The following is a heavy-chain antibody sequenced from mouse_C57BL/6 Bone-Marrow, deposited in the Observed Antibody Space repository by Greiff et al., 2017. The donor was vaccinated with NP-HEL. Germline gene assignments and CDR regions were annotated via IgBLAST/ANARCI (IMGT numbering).Heavy chain of an antibody. CDR3: AAIYYDYDGFAY. J-gene: IGHJ3*01. Sequence: VKLQQSGAELVKPGASVKVSCKASGYTFTSYWMHWVKQRPGQGLEWIGRIHPSDSDTNYNQKFKGKATLTVDKSSSTAYMQLSSLTSEDSAVYYCAAIYYDYDGFAYWGQGTLVTVSA. CDR2: IHPSDSDT. D-gene: IGHD2-4*01. CDR1: GYTFTSYW. V-gene: IGHV1-74*01.